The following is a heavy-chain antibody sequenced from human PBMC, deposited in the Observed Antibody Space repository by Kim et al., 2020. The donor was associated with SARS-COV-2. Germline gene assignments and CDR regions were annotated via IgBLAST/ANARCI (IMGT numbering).Heavy chain of an antibody. CDR2: INPNSGGT. V-gene: IGHV1-2*02. CDR1: GYTFTSYH. CDR3: ARGYAGAAATNYEYFRH. Sequence: ASVKVSCKASGYTFTSYHMHWVRQAAGQRLEWMGWINPNSGGTNYAQKFQGRVTMTRDTSINTAYMELSRLTSDDTAVYYCARGYAGAAATNYEYFRHWGQGTLVTVSS. J-gene: IGHJ1*01. D-gene: IGHD1-26*01.